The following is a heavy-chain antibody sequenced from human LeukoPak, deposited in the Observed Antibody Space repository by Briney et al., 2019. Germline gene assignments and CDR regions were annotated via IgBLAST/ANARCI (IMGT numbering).Heavy chain of an antibody. CDR1: GFTFRNSG. D-gene: IGHD3-10*01. J-gene: IGHJ6*01. CDR3: AKDRAGINLVRGVITGVMDV. Sequence: GGSLRLSCVVSGFTFRNSGMHWVRQVPGKGLEWVAVIWHDGSNKDYRDSVKGRFTISRDNSKNTLYLQMNKLRDEDTGEYYCAKDRAGINLVRGVITGVMDVWGQGTTVIVSS. V-gene: IGHV3-33*06. CDR2: IWHDGSNK.